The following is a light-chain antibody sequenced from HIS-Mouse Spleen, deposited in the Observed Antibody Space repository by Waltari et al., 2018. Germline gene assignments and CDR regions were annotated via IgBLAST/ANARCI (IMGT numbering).Light chain of an antibody. V-gene: IGKV1-5*03. CDR2: TAS. J-gene: IGKJ3*01. CDR1: QSISSW. CDR3: TPLNSYPFT. Sequence: DIQMTQSPSTLSASVGDRVTITCRASQSISSWLAWYQQKPGKAPKLLMYTASSLESGVPSRVRGSGCGTEFTLNISSLQPEDFATYYCTPLNSYPFTFGPGTKVDIK.